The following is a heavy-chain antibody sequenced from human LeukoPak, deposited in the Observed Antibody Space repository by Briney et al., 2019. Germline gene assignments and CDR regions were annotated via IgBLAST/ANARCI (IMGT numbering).Heavy chain of an antibody. D-gene: IGHD2-21*01. V-gene: IGHV3-66*01. J-gene: IGHJ5*02. CDR1: GFTVSSNY. Sequence: GGSLRLSCAASGFTVSSNYMSWVRQAPGKGLEWVSVIYSGGSTYYADSVKGRFTISRDNSKNTLYLQMNSLRAEDTAVYYCARDNSQRFRFDPWGQGTLVTVSS. CDR3: ARDNSQRFRFDP. CDR2: IYSGGST.